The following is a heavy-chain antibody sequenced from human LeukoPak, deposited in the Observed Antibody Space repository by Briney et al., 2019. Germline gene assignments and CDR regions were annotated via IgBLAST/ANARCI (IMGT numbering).Heavy chain of an antibody. D-gene: IGHD1-26*01. V-gene: IGHV4-4*02. CDR1: GGSISSSNW. CDR3: ARFSLIVGESRDY. Sequence: SGPTLVKPSETLSLTCAVSGGSISSSNWWSWVRQPPGKGLEWIGEIYHSGSTNYNPSLKSRVTISVDKSKNQFSLKLSSVTAADTAVYYCARFSLIVGESRDYWGQGTLVTVSS. CDR2: IYHSGST. J-gene: IGHJ4*02.